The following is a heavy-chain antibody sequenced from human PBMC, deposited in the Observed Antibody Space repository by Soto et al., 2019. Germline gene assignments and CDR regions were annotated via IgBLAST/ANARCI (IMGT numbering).Heavy chain of an antibody. CDR2: IKQDGSEK. CDR3: ARDKWGYSSSWYVNWFDP. D-gene: IGHD6-13*01. CDR1: GFTFSSYW. V-gene: IGHV3-7*01. J-gene: IGHJ5*02. Sequence: EVQLVESGGGLVQPGGSLRLSCAASGFTFSSYWMSWVRQAPGKGLEWVANIKQDGSEKYYVDSVKGRFTISRDNAKNSLYLQMNSLRAEDTAVYYCARDKWGYSSSWYVNWFDPWGQGTLVTVSS.